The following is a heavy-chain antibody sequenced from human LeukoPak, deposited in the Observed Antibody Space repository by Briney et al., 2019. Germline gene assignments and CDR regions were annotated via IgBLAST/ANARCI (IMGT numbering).Heavy chain of an antibody. CDR1: GFTFSSYE. J-gene: IGHJ6*02. CDR3: ARDLIAAATYYYYGMDV. V-gene: IGHV3-48*03. Sequence: GGSLRLSCAASGFTFSSYEMNWVRQAPGRGLEGVSYINSSGSTIYYADSVKGRFTISRDNAKNSLYLQMNSLRDEDTAVYYCARDLIAAATYYYYGMDVWGQGTTVTVSS. CDR2: INSSGSTI. D-gene: IGHD6-13*01.